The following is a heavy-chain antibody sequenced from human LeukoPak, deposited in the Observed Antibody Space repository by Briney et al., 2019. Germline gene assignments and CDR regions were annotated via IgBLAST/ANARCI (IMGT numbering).Heavy chain of an antibody. J-gene: IGHJ3*02. D-gene: IGHD6-13*01. CDR2: IYTSGST. V-gene: IGHV4-4*07. CDR1: GGSISSYY. Sequence: PSETLSLTCTVPGGSISSYYWSWIRQPAGKGLEWIGRIYTSGSTNYNPSLKSRATMSVDTSKNQFSLKLSSVTAADTAVYYCALGYSSSWYGHDAFDIWGQGTMVTVSS. CDR3: ALGYSSSWYGHDAFDI.